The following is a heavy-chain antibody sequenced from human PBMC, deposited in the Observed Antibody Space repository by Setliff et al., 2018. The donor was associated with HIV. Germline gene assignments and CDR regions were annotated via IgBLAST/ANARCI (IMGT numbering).Heavy chain of an antibody. J-gene: IGHJ4*02. V-gene: IGHV4-34*01. CDR3: ARDDGCSGDTCYYY. D-gene: IGHD2-15*01. CDR2: INHSGST. Sequence: SETLSLTCAVYGGSFSGYYWSWIRQPPGKGLEWIGEINHSGSTNYNPSLKSRVTISVDTSKNQFPLRPTSVAATDTAVYYCARDDGCSGDTCYYYWGQGALVTVSS. CDR1: GGSFSGYY.